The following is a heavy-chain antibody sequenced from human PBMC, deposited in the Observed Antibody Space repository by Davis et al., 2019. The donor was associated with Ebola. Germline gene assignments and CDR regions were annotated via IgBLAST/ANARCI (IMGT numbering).Heavy chain of an antibody. V-gene: IGHV1-3*01. CDR1: GYTFTTYA. CDR3: ARSSGYYYGFDY. J-gene: IGHJ4*02. Sequence: AGSLRLSCAASGYTFTTYALHWVRQAPGQRLEWMGWINAGNGNTKYSQKFQGRVTITRDTSASTAYMELSSLRSEDTAVYYCARSSGYYYGFDYWGQGTLVTVSS. CDR2: INAGNGNT. D-gene: IGHD3-22*01.